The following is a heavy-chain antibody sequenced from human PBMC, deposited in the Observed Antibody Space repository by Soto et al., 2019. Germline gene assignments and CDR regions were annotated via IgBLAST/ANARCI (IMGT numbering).Heavy chain of an antibody. J-gene: IGHJ4*02. Sequence: QEQLVQSGAEVKKPGSSVKVSCKASGGLFSSYPISWVRQVPGQGLEWMGGIIPVFQTAYYTQRFQGRVTITADESTNTAYMKLSRLRSEDTAIYYCARRGSGYTWFNEFWGQGPRLTVS. CDR1: GGLFSSYP. D-gene: IGHD3-22*01. CDR3: ARRGSGYTWFNEF. V-gene: IGHV1-69*01. CDR2: IIPVFQTA.